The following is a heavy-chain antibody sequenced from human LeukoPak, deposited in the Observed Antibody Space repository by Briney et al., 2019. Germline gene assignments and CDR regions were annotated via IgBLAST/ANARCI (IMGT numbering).Heavy chain of an antibody. Sequence: SKTLSLTCTVSGGSISSYYWSWIRQPAGKGLEWIGRIYTSGSTNHNPSLKSRVTMSVDTSKNQFSLKLSSVTAADTAVYYCARDSKYCSGGSCPDPFGFDPWGQGTLVTVSS. CDR3: ARDSKYCSGGSCPDPFGFDP. J-gene: IGHJ5*02. CDR2: IYTSGST. D-gene: IGHD2-15*01. V-gene: IGHV4-4*07. CDR1: GGSISSYY.